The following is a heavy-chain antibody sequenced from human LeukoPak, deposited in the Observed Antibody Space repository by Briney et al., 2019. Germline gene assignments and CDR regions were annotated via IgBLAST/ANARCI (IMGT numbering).Heavy chain of an antibody. V-gene: IGHV3-21*01. Sequence: GGSLRLSCAASGFTFSTYSMNWVRQAPGKGLEWVSSISSSSSYIYYADSVKGRFTISRDNAKNSVYLQMNSLRAQDTAVYYCARDQILGYCSGGSCPPDAFDIWGQGTMVTVSS. CDR2: ISSSSSYI. J-gene: IGHJ3*02. CDR3: ARDQILGYCSGGSCPPDAFDI. CDR1: GFTFSTYS. D-gene: IGHD2-15*01.